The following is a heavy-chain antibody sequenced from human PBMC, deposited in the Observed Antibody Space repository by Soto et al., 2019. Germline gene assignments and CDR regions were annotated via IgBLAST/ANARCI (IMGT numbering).Heavy chain of an antibody. CDR1: GFTFSIYW. CDR3: TRVGGSVSGMDV. D-gene: IGHD1-26*01. V-gene: IGHV3-74*01. J-gene: IGHJ6*02. CDR2: IDNAGSSA. Sequence: EVQLVESGGGLVQPGGSLRLSCAASGFTFSIYWMHWVRQAPGKGPVWVSRIDNAGSSARYVDSVKGRFTISRDNAKNTVYLQMNSLRAEDTAVYYCTRVGGSVSGMDVWGQGTTVTVPS.